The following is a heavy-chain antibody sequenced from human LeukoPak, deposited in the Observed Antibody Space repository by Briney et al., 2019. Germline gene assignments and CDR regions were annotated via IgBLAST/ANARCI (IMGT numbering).Heavy chain of an antibody. CDR1: GGSISNSSYY. CDR2: IYYSGST. V-gene: IGHV4-39*07. Sequence: SETLSLTCTVSGGSISNSSYYWGWIRQPPGKGLEWIGSIYYSGSTYYNPSLKSRVTISVDTSKNQFSLKLSSVTAADTAVYYCARGRSVRPTGWFDPWGQGTLVTVSS. D-gene: IGHD4-17*01. J-gene: IGHJ5*02. CDR3: ARGRSVRPTGWFDP.